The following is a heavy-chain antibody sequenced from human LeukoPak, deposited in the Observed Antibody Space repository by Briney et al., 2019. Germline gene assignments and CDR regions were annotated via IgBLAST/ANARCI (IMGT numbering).Heavy chain of an antibody. J-gene: IGHJ6*02. Sequence: GGSLRLSCAASGFTFSSYSMNWVRQAPGKGLEWVSYISSSGSTIYYADSVKGRFTISRDNAKNSLYLQMNSLRAEDTAVYYCARDGCSSTSCYSYYYYGMDVWGQGTTVTVSS. CDR1: GFTFSSYS. CDR3: ARDGCSSTSCYSYYYYGMDV. V-gene: IGHV3-48*04. CDR2: ISSSGSTI. D-gene: IGHD2-2*01.